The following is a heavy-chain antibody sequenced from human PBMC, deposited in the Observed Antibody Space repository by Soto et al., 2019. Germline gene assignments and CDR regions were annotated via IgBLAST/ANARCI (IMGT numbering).Heavy chain of an antibody. V-gene: IGHV3-13*01. J-gene: IGHJ3*02. D-gene: IGHD3-10*01. CDR2: IGTAGDT. CDR1: GFTFSSYD. Sequence: GGSLRLSCAASGFTFSSYDMHWVRQATGKGLEWVSAIGTAGDTYYPGSVKGRFTISRENAKNSLYLQMNSLRAGDTAVYYCARAGGSGSPGPTGFDIWGQGTMVTVSS. CDR3: ARAGGSGSPGPTGFDI.